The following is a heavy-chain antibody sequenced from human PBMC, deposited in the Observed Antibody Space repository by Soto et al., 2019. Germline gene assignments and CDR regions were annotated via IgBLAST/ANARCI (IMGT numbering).Heavy chain of an antibody. Sequence: QVQLVQSGAEVKKPGSSVKVSCKASGGTFSSYTISWVRQAPGQGLEWMGRIIPILGIANYAQKFQGRVTITADKSTSTVYMELSSLRSEDTAVYYCARDVRGSSGWYIGWGQGTLVTVSS. J-gene: IGHJ4*02. CDR1: GGTFSSYT. D-gene: IGHD6-19*01. V-gene: IGHV1-69*02. CDR3: ARDVRGSSGWYIG. CDR2: IIPILGIA.